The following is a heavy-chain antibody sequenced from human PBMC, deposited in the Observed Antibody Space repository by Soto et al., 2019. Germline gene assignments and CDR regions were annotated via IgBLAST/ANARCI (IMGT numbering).Heavy chain of an antibody. CDR2: TYYRSKWYN. CDR1: GDSVSSNSAA. J-gene: IGHJ4*02. Sequence: QSQTLSLTCAISGDSVSSNSAAWNWIRQSPSRGLEWLGRTYYRSKWYNDYAVSVKSRITINPDTSKNQFSLQLNSVTPEDTAVYYCARETSSRDSSGWPHVVAFDYWGQGTLVTVSS. CDR3: ARETSSRDSSGWPHVVAFDY. V-gene: IGHV6-1*01. D-gene: IGHD6-19*01.